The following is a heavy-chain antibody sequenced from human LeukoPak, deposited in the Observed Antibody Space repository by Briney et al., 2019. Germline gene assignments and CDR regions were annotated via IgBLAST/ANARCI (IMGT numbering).Heavy chain of an antibody. CDR3: ARVVYIRDAFDI. V-gene: IGHV1-2*02. CDR1: GCTFTGYY. CDR2: INTNSGGT. J-gene: IGHJ3*02. Sequence: ASVKVSCKASGCTFTGYYMHWVRQAPGQGLEWMGWINTNSGGTNYAQKFQGRVTMTRETSISTAYMELSRLRSDDTAVYYCARVVYIRDAFDIWGQGTMVTVSS.